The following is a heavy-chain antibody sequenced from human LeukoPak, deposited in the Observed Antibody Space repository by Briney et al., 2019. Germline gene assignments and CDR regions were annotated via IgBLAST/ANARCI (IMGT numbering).Heavy chain of an antibody. Sequence: GGSLRLSCGASGFTFNAYTMHWVRQVPGKGLEWVSSMSSSRDYVFYAVSVKGRFTIFRDNANQSLDLEMSSLRGEDTAIYYCARGLVGAAFDYWDRGTLVTVSS. CDR3: ARGLVGAAFDY. CDR1: GFTFNAYT. J-gene: IGHJ4*02. V-gene: IGHV3-21*01. CDR2: MSSSRDYV. D-gene: IGHD1-26*01.